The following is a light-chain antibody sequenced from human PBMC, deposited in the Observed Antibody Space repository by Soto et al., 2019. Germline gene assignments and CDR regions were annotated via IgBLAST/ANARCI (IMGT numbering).Light chain of an antibody. V-gene: IGLV1-40*01. CDR2: GNS. CDR1: SSNIGAGYD. J-gene: IGLJ3*02. CDR3: QSYGSSLSAL. Sequence: QSVLTQPPSVSGAPGQRVTISCTGSSSNIGAGYDVHWYQQLPGTAPKLLIYGNSNRPSRVPDRFSGSKSGTSASLAITGLQAEDEADYYCQSYGSSLSALFGGGTKLTVL.